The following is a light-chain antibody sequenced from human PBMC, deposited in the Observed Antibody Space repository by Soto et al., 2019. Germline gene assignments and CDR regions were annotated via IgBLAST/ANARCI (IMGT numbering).Light chain of an antibody. Sequence: LSPGERGTLDCRASQSVDSYLVWYQQKPGQAPRLLIFGASNRATGIPARFSGSGSGTDFTLTINSLETDDFAVYECQQRDSWPITFGQGTRLENK. CDR2: GAS. J-gene: IGKJ5*01. CDR3: QQRDSWPIT. CDR1: QSVDSY. V-gene: IGKV3-11*01.